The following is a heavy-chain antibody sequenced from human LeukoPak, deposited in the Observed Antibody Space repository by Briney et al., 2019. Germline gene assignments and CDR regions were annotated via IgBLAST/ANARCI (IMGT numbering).Heavy chain of an antibody. D-gene: IGHD3-10*01. V-gene: IGHV4-59*01. CDR3: AREGGLRGSGSFDY. CDR1: GGSISSYY. J-gene: IGHJ4*02. CDR2: IYYSGST. Sequence: PSETLSLTCTASGGSISSYYWSWIRQPPGKGLEWIGYIYYSGSTNYNPSLKSRVTISVDTSKNQFSLKLSSVTAADTAVYYCAREGGLRGSGSFDYWGQGTLVTVSS.